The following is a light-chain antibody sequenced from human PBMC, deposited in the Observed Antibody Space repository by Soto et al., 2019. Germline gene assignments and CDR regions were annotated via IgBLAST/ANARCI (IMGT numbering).Light chain of an antibody. Sequence: DIQMTQSPSTLSASVGDRVTITCRASQSVRSWLAWYQQKSGKAPNLLIYKASTLESGVTSRFSGSGSGTEFTLTISSLQPDDFATYFCQQYSDYSGTFGQGTKVEIK. J-gene: IGKJ1*01. V-gene: IGKV1-5*03. CDR3: QQYSDYSGT. CDR2: KAS. CDR1: QSVRSW.